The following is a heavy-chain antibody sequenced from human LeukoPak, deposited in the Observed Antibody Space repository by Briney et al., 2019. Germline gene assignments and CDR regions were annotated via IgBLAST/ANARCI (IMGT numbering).Heavy chain of an antibody. D-gene: IGHD5-24*01. J-gene: IGHJ4*02. CDR1: GGSMSSYY. V-gene: IGHV4-59*08. CDR3: ARGARAGYNLEPFDY. Sequence: SETLSLTCTVSGGSMSSYYWSWIRQPPGRGLEWIGYIYYSGSTKYNPSLKSRVTISVDTSKNQFSLKLSSVTAADTAVYYCARGARAGYNLEPFDYWGQGTLVTVSS. CDR2: IYYSGST.